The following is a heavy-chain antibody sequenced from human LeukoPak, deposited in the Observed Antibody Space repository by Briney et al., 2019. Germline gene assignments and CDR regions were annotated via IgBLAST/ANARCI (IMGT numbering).Heavy chain of an antibody. CDR3: AGGGYSSSWYVSYYYYYGMDV. D-gene: IGHD6-13*01. V-gene: IGHV4-59*01. CDR2: IYYSGST. J-gene: IGHJ6*02. CDR1: GGSISSYY. Sequence: SETLSLTCTVSGGSISSYYWSWIRQPPGKGLEWIGYIYYSGSTNYNPSLKSRVTISVDTSKNQFSLKLSSVTAADTAVYYCAGGGYSSSWYVSYYYYYGMDVWGQGTTVTVSS.